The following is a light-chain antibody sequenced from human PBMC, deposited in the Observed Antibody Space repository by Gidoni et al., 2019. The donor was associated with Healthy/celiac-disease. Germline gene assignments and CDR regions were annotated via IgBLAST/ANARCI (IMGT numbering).Light chain of an antibody. J-gene: IGKJ3*01. Sequence: DIVMTQSPDSLAVSLGERATINCKSSQRVYSSNNKNYLALYQQKPGQPPKLLIYWASTRESGVPDRFSGSGSGTDFTLTISSLQAEDVAVYYCQQYYSTPFTFXPXTKVDIK. CDR2: WAS. CDR3: QQYYSTPFT. CDR1: QRVYSSNNKNY. V-gene: IGKV4-1*01.